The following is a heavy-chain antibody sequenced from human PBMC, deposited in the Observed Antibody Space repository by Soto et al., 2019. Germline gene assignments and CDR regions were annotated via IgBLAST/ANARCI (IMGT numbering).Heavy chain of an antibody. CDR3: PTPTPYERYSCGSLTPRKRSAKYYFDY. D-gene: IGHD5-18*01. J-gene: IGHJ4*02. V-gene: IGHV3-23*01. Sequence: PEGSMRRSCVAARFSFRTYPMTRVRKDPEKRLEGVSSISGSGGDTYYLDSVKGRFTISRDNSKNTVYLQMDSLRAEDTAVYYCPTPTPYERYSCGSLTPRKRSAKYYFDYWRQGNLVAVS. CDR1: RFSFRTYP. CDR2: ISGSGGDT.